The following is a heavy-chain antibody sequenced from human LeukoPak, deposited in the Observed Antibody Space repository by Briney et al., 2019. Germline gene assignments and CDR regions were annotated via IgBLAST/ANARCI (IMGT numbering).Heavy chain of an antibody. D-gene: IGHD1-26*01. CDR1: GFTFDNYA. Sequence: QTGGSLRLSCEASGFTFDNYAMHWVRQAPGKGLEWVAVISYDESGKHYADSVKGRFTISRDNSKNTLYLQMNSLRPEDTAVYYCSKDSTGGTYAFDFWGQGTLVTVSS. V-gene: IGHV3-30*04. J-gene: IGHJ4*02. CDR2: ISYDESGK. CDR3: SKDSTGGTYAFDF.